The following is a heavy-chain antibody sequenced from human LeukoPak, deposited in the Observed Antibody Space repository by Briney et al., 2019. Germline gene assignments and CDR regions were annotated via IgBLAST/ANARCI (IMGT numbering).Heavy chain of an antibody. Sequence: GGSLRLSCAASGFTFSSYAMGWVRQAPGKGLEWVSAISGSGGSTYYADSVKGRFTISRDNSKNTLYLQMNSLRAEDTAMYYCARSWYYYDSSGFPANFDCWGQGTLVTVSS. J-gene: IGHJ4*02. V-gene: IGHV3-23*01. CDR1: GFTFSSYA. CDR3: ARSWYYYDSSGFPANFDC. CDR2: ISGSGGST. D-gene: IGHD3-22*01.